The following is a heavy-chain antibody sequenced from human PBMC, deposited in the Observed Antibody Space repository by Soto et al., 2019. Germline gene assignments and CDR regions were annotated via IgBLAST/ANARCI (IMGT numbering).Heavy chain of an antibody. J-gene: IGHJ4*02. Sequence: GGSLRLSCAASGFSFSSYSMSWVRQAPGKGLEWVSSISTSGRNTYYADSVKGRFTVSRDNAKNSLYLQMNSLRAEDAAVYFCAGRSCSNGVCPFDYWGRGTLVTVSS. CDR2: ISTSGRNT. CDR3: AGRSCSNGVCPFDY. D-gene: IGHD2-8*01. CDR1: GFSFSSYS. V-gene: IGHV3-21*01.